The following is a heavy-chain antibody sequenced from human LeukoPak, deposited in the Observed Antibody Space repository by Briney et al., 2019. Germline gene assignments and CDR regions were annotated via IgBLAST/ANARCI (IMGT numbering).Heavy chain of an antibody. Sequence: PGGSLRLSCAASGFTFSSYAMSWVRQAPGKGLEWVSAISGSGGSTYYADSVKGRFTISRDNSKNTLYLQMNSLRAEDTAVYYCARDRFLEVVVITGTFNYWGQGTLVTVSS. CDR2: ISGSGGST. CDR1: GFTFSSYA. CDR3: ARDRFLEVVVITGTFNY. D-gene: IGHD3-22*01. J-gene: IGHJ4*02. V-gene: IGHV3-23*01.